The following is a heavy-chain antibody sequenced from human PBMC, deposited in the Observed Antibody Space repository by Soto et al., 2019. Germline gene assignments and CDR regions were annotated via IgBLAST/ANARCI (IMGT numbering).Heavy chain of an antibody. Sequence: SETLSLTCTVSGGSISSGDYYWSWIRQPPGKGLEWIGYIYYSGSTNYNPSLKSRVTISVDTSKNQFSLKLSSVTAADTAVYYCARVGGITMMSPGAFDIWGQGTMVTVSS. CDR2: IYYSGST. CDR3: ARVGGITMMSPGAFDI. J-gene: IGHJ3*02. V-gene: IGHV4-61*08. D-gene: IGHD3-22*01. CDR1: GGSISSGDYY.